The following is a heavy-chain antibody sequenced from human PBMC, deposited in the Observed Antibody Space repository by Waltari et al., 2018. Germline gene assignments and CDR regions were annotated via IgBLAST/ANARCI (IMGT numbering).Heavy chain of an antibody. CDR3: ARGLSTVARFDY. D-gene: IGHD4-17*01. V-gene: IGHV4-34*01. CDR2: INPAGIT. Sequence: QVQLQQWGAGLLRPSETLSLTCAVYGGSFSGYYWNWIRQPPGKGLEWIAEINPAGITNYNPSLKSRVTMSVDTSKNQFSLKMTSVTAADTAMYYCARGLSTVARFDYWGQGTLVTVSS. J-gene: IGHJ4*02. CDR1: GGSFSGYY.